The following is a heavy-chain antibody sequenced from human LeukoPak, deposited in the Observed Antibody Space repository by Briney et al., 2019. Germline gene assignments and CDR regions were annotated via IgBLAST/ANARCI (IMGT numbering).Heavy chain of an antibody. CDR3: ARKRAADLVYYYYGMDV. J-gene: IGHJ6*02. V-gene: IGHV1-18*01. Sequence: ASVKVSCKASGYTFTSYGISWVRQAPGQGLEWMGWISAYNGNTNYAQKLQGRVTMTTDTSTSTAYMELRSLRSDDTAVYYCARKRAADLVYYYYGMDVWGQGTTVTVSS. CDR2: ISAYNGNT. CDR1: GYTFTSYG. D-gene: IGHD2-15*01.